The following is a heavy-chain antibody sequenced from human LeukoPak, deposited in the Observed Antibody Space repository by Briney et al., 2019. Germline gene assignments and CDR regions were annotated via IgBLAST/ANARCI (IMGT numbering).Heavy chain of an antibody. V-gene: IGHV3-48*04. CDR3: ARDQANLGAPSGGFDY. Sequence: GGSLRLSCAASGFTFSSYSMNWVRQAPGKGLEWVSYISSSSSTIYYADSVKGRFTISRDNAKNSLYLQMNSLRAEDTAVYYCARDQANLGAPSGGFDYWGQGTLVTVSS. CDR1: GFTFSSYS. J-gene: IGHJ4*02. D-gene: IGHD1-26*01. CDR2: ISSSSSTI.